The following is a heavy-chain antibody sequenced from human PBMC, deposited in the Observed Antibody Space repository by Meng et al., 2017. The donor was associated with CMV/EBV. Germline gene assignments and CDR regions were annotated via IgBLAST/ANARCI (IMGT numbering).Heavy chain of an antibody. Sequence: ETLSLTCAASGFTFSSYSMNWVRQAPGKGLEWVSYISSSSSTIYYADSVKGRFTISRDNSKNTLYLQMNSLRAEDTAVYYCARDNSYYDSSGYPTPDWYFDLWGRGTLVTVSS. D-gene: IGHD3-22*01. J-gene: IGHJ2*01. CDR3: ARDNSYYDSSGYPTPDWYFDL. CDR2: ISSSSSTI. V-gene: IGHV3-48*01. CDR1: GFTFSSYS.